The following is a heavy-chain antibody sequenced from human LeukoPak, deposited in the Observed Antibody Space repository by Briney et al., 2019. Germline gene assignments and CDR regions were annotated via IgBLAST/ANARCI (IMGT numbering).Heavy chain of an antibody. D-gene: IGHD2-15*01. J-gene: IGHJ3*02. V-gene: IGHV3-48*03. CDR2: ISSSGSTI. Sequence: GGSLRLSCAASGFTFSSYEMNWVRQAPGKGLEWVSYISSSGSTIYYADSVKGRFTISRENAKNSLYLQMNSLRAEDTAVYYCAREALVVVATSAFDIWGQGTMVTVSS. CDR1: GFTFSSYE. CDR3: AREALVVVATSAFDI.